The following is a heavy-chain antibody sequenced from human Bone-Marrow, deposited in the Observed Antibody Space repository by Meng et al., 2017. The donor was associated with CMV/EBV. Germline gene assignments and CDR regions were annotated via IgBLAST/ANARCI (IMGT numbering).Heavy chain of an antibody. CDR1: GFTFSSYS. J-gene: IGHJ6*02. CDR3: ASGYSYGYHYYYGMDV. V-gene: IGHV3-21*01. Sequence: GESLKISCAASGFTFSSYSMNWVRQAPGKGLEWVSSISSSSSYIYYADSVKGRFTISRDNATNSLYLKMNSLRAEDTAVYYCASGYSYGYHYYYGMDVWGQGPAVTVSS. D-gene: IGHD5-18*01. CDR2: ISSSSSYI.